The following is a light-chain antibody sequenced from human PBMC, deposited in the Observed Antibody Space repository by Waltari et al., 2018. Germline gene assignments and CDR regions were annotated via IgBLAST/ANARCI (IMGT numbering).Light chain of an antibody. CDR3: QSFDIILTGWV. J-gene: IGLJ3*02. V-gene: IGLV1-40*01. Sequence: SVLTQPPSVTGAPGQRVTISCTGSSSNIGSDYHVHWYQQVPGMAPNLLLYGNNKPPPGVPDRFSGSKSGTSASLAIAGLQPEDEADYYCQSFDIILTGWVFGGGTRLTVL. CDR1: SSNIGSDYH. CDR2: GNN.